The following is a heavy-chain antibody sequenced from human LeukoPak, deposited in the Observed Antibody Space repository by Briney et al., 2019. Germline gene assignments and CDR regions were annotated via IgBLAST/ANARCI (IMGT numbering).Heavy chain of an antibody. V-gene: IGHV3-21*04. CDR2: ISSSSSYI. Sequence: PGGSLRLSCAASGFTFSSYSMNWVRQAPGKGLEWVSSISSSSSYIYYADSVKGRFTISRDNAKNSLYLQMNSLRVEDTAVYYCARFYSPRVAAFLDYWGQGTLVPVSS. J-gene: IGHJ4*02. D-gene: IGHD2-15*01. CDR1: GFTFSSYS. CDR3: ARFYSPRVAAFLDY.